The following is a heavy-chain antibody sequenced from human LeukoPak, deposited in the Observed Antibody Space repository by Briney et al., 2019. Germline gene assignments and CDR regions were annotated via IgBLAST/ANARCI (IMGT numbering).Heavy chain of an antibody. J-gene: IGHJ4*02. CDR2: ISSSGSTI. V-gene: IGHV3-48*03. CDR3: AAKSIAAAGTWLWVDY. Sequence: GGSLRLSCAASGFTFSSYEMNWVRQAPGKGLEWVSYISSSGSTIYYADSVKGRFTISRDNAKDSLYLQMNSLRAEDTAVYYCAAKSIAAAGTWLWVDYWGQGTLVTVSS. D-gene: IGHD6-13*01. CDR1: GFTFSSYE.